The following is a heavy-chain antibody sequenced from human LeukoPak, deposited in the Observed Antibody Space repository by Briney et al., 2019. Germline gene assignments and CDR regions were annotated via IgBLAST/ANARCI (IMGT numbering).Heavy chain of an antibody. CDR1: GGTFNTYA. Sequence: SVKVSCTASGGTFNTYAINWVRQAPGQGLEWMGAIIPIFGTAHYGQKFQGRATITGDESTTTAYMDLSSLRSEDTAIYFCARSMVQLAVTGGFHSWGQGTTVTVSS. V-gene: IGHV1-69*13. J-gene: IGHJ3*01. CDR3: ARSMVQLAVTGGFHS. CDR2: IIPIFGTA. D-gene: IGHD2-8*02.